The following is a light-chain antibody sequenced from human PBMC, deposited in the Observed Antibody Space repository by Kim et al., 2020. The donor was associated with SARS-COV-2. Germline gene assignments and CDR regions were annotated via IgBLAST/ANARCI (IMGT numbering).Light chain of an antibody. CDR2: QDS. CDR1: KLGDKY. V-gene: IGLV3-1*01. CDR3: QAWDSSTVV. J-gene: IGLJ2*01. Sequence: SYELTQPPSVSVSPGQTASITCSGDKLGDKYACWYQQKPGQSPVLVIYQDSKRPSGIPERFSCSNSGNTATLTISGTQAMDEADYYCQAWDSSTVVFGGGTHLTVL.